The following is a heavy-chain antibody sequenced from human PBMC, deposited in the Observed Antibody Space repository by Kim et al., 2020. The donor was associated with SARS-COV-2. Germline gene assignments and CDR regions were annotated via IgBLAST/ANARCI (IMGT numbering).Heavy chain of an antibody. V-gene: IGHV3-21*01. Sequence: GGSLRLSCAASGFTFSSYSMNWVRQAPGKGLEWVSSISSSSSYIYYADSVKGRFTISRDNAKNSLYLQMNSLRAEDTAVYYCARSYCSSTSCYLAGDDWGQGTLVTVSS. CDR3: ARSYCSSTSCYLAGDD. CDR1: GFTFSSYS. D-gene: IGHD2-2*01. CDR2: ISSSSSYI. J-gene: IGHJ4*02.